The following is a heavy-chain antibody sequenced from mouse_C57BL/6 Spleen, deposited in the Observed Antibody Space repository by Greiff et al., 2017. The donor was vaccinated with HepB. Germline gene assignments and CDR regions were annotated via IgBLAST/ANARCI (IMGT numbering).Heavy chain of an antibody. D-gene: IGHD1-1*01. Sequence: VQLQESGPELVKPGASVKLSCKASGYTFTSYDINWVKQRPGQGLEWIGWIYPRDGSTKYNEKFKGKATLTVDTSSSTAYMELHSLTSEDSAVYFCARGGLFDWFAYWGQGTLVTVSA. J-gene: IGHJ3*01. CDR2: IYPRDGST. CDR1: GYTFTSYD. V-gene: IGHV1-85*01. CDR3: ARGGLFDWFAY.